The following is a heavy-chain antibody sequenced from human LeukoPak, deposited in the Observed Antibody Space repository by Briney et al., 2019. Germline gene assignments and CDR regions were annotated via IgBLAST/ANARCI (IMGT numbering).Heavy chain of an antibody. D-gene: IGHD5/OR15-5a*01. CDR3: ARRRVYDAFDI. CDR2: IYYSGST. Sequence: SETLSLTCTVSGGSISSYYWSWIRQPPGKGLEWIGYIYYSGSTNYNPSLKGRVTISVDTSKNQFSLKLSSVTAADTAVYYCARRRVYDAFDIWGQGTMVTVSS. V-gene: IGHV4-59*01. CDR1: GGSISSYY. J-gene: IGHJ3*02.